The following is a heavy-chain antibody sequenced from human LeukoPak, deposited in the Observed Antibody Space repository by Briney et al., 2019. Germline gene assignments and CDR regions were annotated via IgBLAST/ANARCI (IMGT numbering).Heavy chain of an antibody. CDR1: GFALNNYS. Sequence: GGSLRLFCAASGFALNNYSMIWVGQALAKGLEWVSYIRSDSSIIYYADSLKGRFTMSRDNGKNSLYLQMNSLRVEDTAMYFCARVQAGKWDFDYWGQGTLVTVSS. CDR2: IRSDSSII. D-gene: IGHD2-8*01. J-gene: IGHJ4*02. CDR3: ARVQAGKWDFDY. V-gene: IGHV3-48*01.